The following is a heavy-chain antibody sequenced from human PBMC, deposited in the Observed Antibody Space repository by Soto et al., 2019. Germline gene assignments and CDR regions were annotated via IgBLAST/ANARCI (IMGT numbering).Heavy chain of an antibody. Sequence: GGSLRLSCAASGFTFSSYGMHWVRQAPGKGLEWVAVISYDGSNKYYADSVKGRFTISRDNSKNTLYLQMNSLRAEDTAVYYCAKDPWHSNYYYYCMDVWGQGTTVTVSS. CDR3: AKDPWHSNYYYYCMDV. D-gene: IGHD4-4*01. V-gene: IGHV3-30*18. J-gene: IGHJ6*02. CDR1: GFTFSSYG. CDR2: ISYDGSNK.